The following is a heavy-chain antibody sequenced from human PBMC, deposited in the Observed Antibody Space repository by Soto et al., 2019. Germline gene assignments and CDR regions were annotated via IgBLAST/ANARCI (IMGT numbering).Heavy chain of an antibody. CDR1: GATFSTYA. D-gene: IGHD3-10*01. CDR2: ITPMIGTT. J-gene: IGHJ4*02. Sequence: QVHLLQSGAEVKRPGSSVRVSCRASGATFSTYAFTWVRQAPGQGLEWMGGITPMIGTTKYAQKFHGRVTFSADESASTAYMELSNLRSDDTAVYYCARDVSVMTSVFGFWGQGTLITVSS. CDR3: ARDVSVMTSVFGF. V-gene: IGHV1-69*01.